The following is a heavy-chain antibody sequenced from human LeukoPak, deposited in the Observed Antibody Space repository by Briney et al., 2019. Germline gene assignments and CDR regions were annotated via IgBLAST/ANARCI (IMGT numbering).Heavy chain of an antibody. CDR1: GFTFSSYE. V-gene: IGHV3-48*03. CDR3: ARDPTSIAAPRYFDY. Sequence: PGGSLRLSCAASGFTFSSYEMNWVRQAPGKGLEWVSYISSSGSTIYYADSVKGRFTISRDNAKNSLYLQMNSLRAEDTAVYYCARDPTSIAAPRYFDYWGQGTLVTVSS. CDR2: ISSSGSTI. J-gene: IGHJ4*02. D-gene: IGHD6-6*01.